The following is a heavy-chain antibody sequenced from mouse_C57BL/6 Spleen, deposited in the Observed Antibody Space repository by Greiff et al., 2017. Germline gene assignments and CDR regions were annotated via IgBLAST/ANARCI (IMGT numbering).Heavy chain of an antibody. CDR2: ISYDGSN. CDR3: ARNYYGSSYGWYFGV. Sequence: VQLKQSGPGLVKPSQSLSLTCSVTGYSITSGYYWNWIRQFPGNKLEWMGYISYDGSNNYNPSLKNRISITRDTSKNQFFLKLNSVTTEDTATYYCARNYYGSSYGWYFGVWGTGTTVTVSS. D-gene: IGHD1-1*01. CDR1: GYSITSGYY. J-gene: IGHJ1*03. V-gene: IGHV3-6*01.